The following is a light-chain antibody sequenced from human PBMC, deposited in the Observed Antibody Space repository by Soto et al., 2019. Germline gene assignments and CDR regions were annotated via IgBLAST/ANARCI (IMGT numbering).Light chain of an antibody. J-gene: IGLJ2*01. V-gene: IGLV1-40*01. CDR2: ENN. Sequence: QSVLTQPPSVSGAPGQRVIISCTGSSSNIGAGYDVHWYQQLPGTAPKLLIYENNDRSSGVPDRFSGSKSGTSASLVITGLQAEDEAVYYCQSYDTAQSSYVQFGGGTKVTVL. CDR1: SSNIGAGYD. CDR3: QSYDTAQSSYVQ.